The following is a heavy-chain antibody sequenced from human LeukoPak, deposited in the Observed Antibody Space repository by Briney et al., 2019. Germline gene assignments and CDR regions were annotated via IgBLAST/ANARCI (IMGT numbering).Heavy chain of an antibody. V-gene: IGHV3-30*04. J-gene: IGHJ4*02. CDR1: GFAFSSYA. D-gene: IGHD6-19*01. CDR3: ARPYSSGWYGDFDF. Sequence: GRSLRLSCAASGFAFSSYAMHWVRQAPGKGLEWVAVISYDGRNKYYADSVKGRFTISRDNSKNTLYLQMNSLRAEDTAVYCCARPYSSGWYGDFDFWGQGTLVTVSS. CDR2: ISYDGRNK.